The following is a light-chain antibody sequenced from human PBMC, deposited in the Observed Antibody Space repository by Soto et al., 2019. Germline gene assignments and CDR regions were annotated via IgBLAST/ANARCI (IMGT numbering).Light chain of an antibody. V-gene: IGLV2-8*01. CDR1: SSDVGGYNY. CDR3: SSYAGSNNFGYV. J-gene: IGLJ1*01. CDR2: EVS. Sequence: QSALTQPASVSGSPGQSITLSCTGTSSDVGGYNYVSWYQHHPGKAPKLMIYEVSKRPSGVPDRFSGSKSGNTASLTVSGLQAEDEADYYCSSYAGSNNFGYVFGTGTKVTVL.